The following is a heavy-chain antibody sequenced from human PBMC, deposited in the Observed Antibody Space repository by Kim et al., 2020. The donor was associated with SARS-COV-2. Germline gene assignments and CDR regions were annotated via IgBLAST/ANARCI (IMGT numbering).Heavy chain of an antibody. J-gene: IGHJ4*02. CDR1: GDTTSSDKW. Sequence: SETLSLTCAVSGDTTSSDKWWGWVRQPPGKGLEWIGDIHGRGSTNYKPSLKSRVTISADPSKNQLFLPLNSVTVADTAVYYCASLAAFTMIDGITYCLDDWGQKTGVTVSS. V-gene: IGHV4-4*02. D-gene: IGHD3-22*01. CDR3: ASLAAFTMIDGITYCLDD. CDR2: IHGRGST.